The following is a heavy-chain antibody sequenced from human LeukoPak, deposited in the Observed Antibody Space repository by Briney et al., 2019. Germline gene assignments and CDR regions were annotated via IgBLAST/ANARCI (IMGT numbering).Heavy chain of an antibody. Sequence: ASVKVSCKASGYTFTSYDINWVRQATGQGLEWMGWMNPNSGNTGYAQKFQGRVTMTRDTSTSTAYMELSSLRSEDTAVYYCASGDYDFWSGSTLKPQYFQHWGQGTLVTVSS. CDR3: ASGDYDFWSGSTLKPQYFQH. V-gene: IGHV1-8*01. J-gene: IGHJ1*01. D-gene: IGHD3-3*01. CDR2: MNPNSGNT. CDR1: GYTFTSYD.